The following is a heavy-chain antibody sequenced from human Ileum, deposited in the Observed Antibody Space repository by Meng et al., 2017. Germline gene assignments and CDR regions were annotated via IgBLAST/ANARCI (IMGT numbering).Heavy chain of an antibody. CDR3: AKGSYFGFDY. J-gene: IGHJ4*02. CDR2: IYYSGST. CDR1: GGSISSSSYY. D-gene: IGHD3-10*01. V-gene: IGHV4-39*07. Sequence: SETLSLTCTVSGGSISSSSYYWGWIRQPPGKGLEWIGSIYYSGSTYYNPSLKSRVTISVDTSKNQFSLKLSSVTAADTAVYHCAKGSYFGFDYWGQGTLVTVSS.